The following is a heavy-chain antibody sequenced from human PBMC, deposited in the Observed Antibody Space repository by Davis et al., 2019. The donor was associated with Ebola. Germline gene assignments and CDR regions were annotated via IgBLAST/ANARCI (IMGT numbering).Heavy chain of an antibody. CDR2: ISGSGGRT. Sequence: GESLKISCAASGFTFSNYAMSWVRQAPGEGLEWVSAISGSGGRTDYADSVKGRFTISRDNSKNTLYLQMNSLRAEDTAVYYCVPAAMHYGMDVWGQGTTVTVSS. CDR1: GFTFSNYA. J-gene: IGHJ6*02. D-gene: IGHD2-2*01. V-gene: IGHV3-23*01. CDR3: VPAAMHYGMDV.